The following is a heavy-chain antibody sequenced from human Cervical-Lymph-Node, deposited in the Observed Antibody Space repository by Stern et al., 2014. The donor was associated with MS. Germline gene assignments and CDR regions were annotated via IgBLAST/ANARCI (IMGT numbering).Heavy chain of an antibody. V-gene: IGHV1-2*02. CDR3: ARGGATRYNMDV. Sequence: VQLVESGAAVEKPGASLKVSCKASGYTFSDYYIHWVRQAPGQGLEWMGWINPKSGGTNYVQKFQGRVTMTSDTSIDTVDMELNSLTSDDTAMFYCARGGATRYNMDVWGQGTTVIVSS. J-gene: IGHJ6*02. CDR2: INPKSGGT. CDR1: GYTFSDYY. D-gene: IGHD1-26*01.